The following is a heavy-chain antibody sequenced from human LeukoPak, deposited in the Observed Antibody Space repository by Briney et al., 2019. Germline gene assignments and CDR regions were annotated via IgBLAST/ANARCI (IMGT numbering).Heavy chain of an antibody. CDR3: AREEYQLLPDYYYMDV. CDR2: ISSSSSTI. V-gene: IGHV3-48*01. J-gene: IGHJ6*03. Sequence: PGGSLRLSCLDSGFSFSSYWMSWVRQAPGKGLEWVSYISSSSSTIYYADSVKGRFTISRDNAKNSLYLQMNSLRAEDTAVYYCAREEYQLLPDYYYMDVWGKGTTVTVPS. D-gene: IGHD2-2*01. CDR1: GFSFSSYW.